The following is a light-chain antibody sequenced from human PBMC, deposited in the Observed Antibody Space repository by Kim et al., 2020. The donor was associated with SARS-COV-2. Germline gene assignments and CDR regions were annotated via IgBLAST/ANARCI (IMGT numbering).Light chain of an antibody. V-gene: IGKV1-12*01. CDR1: QGISDW. Sequence: ASVGDRVTITGRASQGISDWLAWYQQKSGKAHKLLSYEASSLQSGVPSRFSGSGSGTDFTLTIRSLQPEDFATYYCQQTDSFPWTFGQGTKVDIK. CDR2: EAS. CDR3: QQTDSFPWT. J-gene: IGKJ1*01.